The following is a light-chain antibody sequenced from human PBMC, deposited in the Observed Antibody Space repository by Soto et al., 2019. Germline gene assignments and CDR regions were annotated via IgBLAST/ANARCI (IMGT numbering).Light chain of an antibody. CDR2: GAS. Sequence: EIVMTQSTATLSVSPGERATLSCRASQSISSNLAWYRQKPGQAPRLLLYGASTRPTGIPARFSGSESGTEFTLTISSLQSEDFAVYYCQQYNNWPPRYTFGQGTKLEI. J-gene: IGKJ2*01. CDR1: QSISSN. V-gene: IGKV3-15*01. CDR3: QQYNNWPPRYT.